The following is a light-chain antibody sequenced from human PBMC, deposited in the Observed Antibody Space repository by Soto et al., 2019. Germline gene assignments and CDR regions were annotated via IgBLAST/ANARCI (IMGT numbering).Light chain of an antibody. CDR3: QQTYSSPLA. J-gene: IGKJ4*01. Sequence: DIQLTQSPSSLSASVGDRVTIICRASQTISNYLNWYQQKPGKAPKLLIYAASSLQVVVPSRVGGRGSGTEFTLTISSLHPDDFATYYCQQTYSSPLACGGGTKVEMK. CDR2: AAS. V-gene: IGKV1-39*01. CDR1: QTISNY.